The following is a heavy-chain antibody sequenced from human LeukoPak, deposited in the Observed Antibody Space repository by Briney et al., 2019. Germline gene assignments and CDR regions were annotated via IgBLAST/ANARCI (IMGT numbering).Heavy chain of an antibody. J-gene: IGHJ2*01. Sequence: SETLTLTCTASGGSISSYYWSWIRQPPGKGLEWIGYIYYSGSTNYNPSLKSRVTISVDTSKNQFSLRLSSVTAADTAVYSCARNYYDSSGYYDDWYFDLWGRGTLVTVSS. V-gene: IGHV4-59*01. D-gene: IGHD3-22*01. CDR1: GGSISSYY. CDR2: IYYSGST. CDR3: ARNYYDSSGYYDDWYFDL.